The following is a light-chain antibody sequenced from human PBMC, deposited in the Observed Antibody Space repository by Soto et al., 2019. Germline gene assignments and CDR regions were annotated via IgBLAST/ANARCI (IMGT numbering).Light chain of an antibody. V-gene: IGKV3-20*01. CDR1: QSVSNNY. CDR2: GAS. Sequence: EIVLTQSPGTLSFSPGERATLSCRASQSVSNNYLAWYQQKPGQAPRLLIYGASIRASGIPDKFSGSGSGTDFTLTISRLEPEDFAVFYCQQYVSSPWTFGQGTKVDIK. J-gene: IGKJ1*01. CDR3: QQYVSSPWT.